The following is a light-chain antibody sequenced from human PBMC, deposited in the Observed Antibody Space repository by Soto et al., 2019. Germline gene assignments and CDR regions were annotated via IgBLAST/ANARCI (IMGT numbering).Light chain of an antibody. J-gene: IGKJ1*01. CDR3: QQSYSILWT. CDR2: AAS. Sequence: DMETTQSPSSLSVSVGDSVTINCRTSQSIATYLNWYQQKPGKAPKLLIYAASSLQSGVPSRFSGSGSGTEFTLTITSLRPDDFATYYCQQSYSILWTFGQGTKVDIK. CDR1: QSIATY. V-gene: IGKV1-39*01.